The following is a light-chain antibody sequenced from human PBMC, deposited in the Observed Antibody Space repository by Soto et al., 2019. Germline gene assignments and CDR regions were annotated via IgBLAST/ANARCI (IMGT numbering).Light chain of an antibody. V-gene: IGKV1-9*01. CDR2: AAS. Sequence: IPLTQSPSSLSASVGDRVTITCRASQGISSCLAWYQQKPGTAPKLLIYAASTLQSGVPSRFSGSGSGTDFTLTISSMQTEDFANYDGQQLKRYPPLTFCQGTRLEIK. J-gene: IGKJ5*01. CDR1: QGISSC. CDR3: QQLKRYPPLT.